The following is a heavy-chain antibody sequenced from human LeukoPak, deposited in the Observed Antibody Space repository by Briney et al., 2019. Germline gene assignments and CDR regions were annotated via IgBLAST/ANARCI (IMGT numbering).Heavy chain of an antibody. Sequence: GGSLRLSCEASGVTFSSYVRSWVRQAPGKGPEGVSGISGSGGGTYYADFVKGRFAISRDNSKNTLYLQMNSLRAEDSALYYCVQEGPRGLAFDVWGQGTRVTVSS. V-gene: IGHV3-23*01. CDR1: GVTFSSYV. CDR3: VQEGPRGLAFDV. J-gene: IGHJ3*01. CDR2: ISGSGGGT.